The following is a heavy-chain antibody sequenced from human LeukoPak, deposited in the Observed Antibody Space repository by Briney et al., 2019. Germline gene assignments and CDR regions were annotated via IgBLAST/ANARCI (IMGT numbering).Heavy chain of an antibody. Sequence: TGGSLRLSCAASGFTFSSYAMSWVRQAPGKGLEWVSAISGSGGSTYYADSVKGRFTISRDNSKNTLYLQMNSLRAEDTAVYYCAKDQGYSSGWLRRAFDIWGQGTMVTVSS. J-gene: IGHJ3*02. CDR3: AKDQGYSSGWLRRAFDI. D-gene: IGHD6-19*01. CDR1: GFTFSSYA. V-gene: IGHV3-23*01. CDR2: ISGSGGST.